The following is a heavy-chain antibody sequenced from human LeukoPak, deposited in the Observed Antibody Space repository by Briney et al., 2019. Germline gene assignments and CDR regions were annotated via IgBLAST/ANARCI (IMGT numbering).Heavy chain of an antibody. CDR2: ISYDGSKK. Sequence: PGGSLRLSCAVSGFTFSRYAMHRVRQAPGKGPEWVAVISYDGSKKADSVKGRFTISRDNSKNTLYLQMTSLRAEDTAVYYCARDSSDYWGQGTLVTVSS. CDR3: ARDSSDY. V-gene: IGHV3-30-3*01. J-gene: IGHJ4*02. CDR1: GFTFSRYA.